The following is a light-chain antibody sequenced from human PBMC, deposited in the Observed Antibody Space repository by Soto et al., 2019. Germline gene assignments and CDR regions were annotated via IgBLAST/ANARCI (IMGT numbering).Light chain of an antibody. J-gene: IGKJ5*01. CDR2: AAS. V-gene: IGKV3D-20*02. CDR3: QQRGDWPPIT. Sequence: PGERATLSCRSSQSVNSNYLAWYQQKPGQAPRLLVYAASSRANGIPVRFSGSGSGTDFTLTISSLEPEDFAVYYCQQRGDWPPITFGQGTRLEIK. CDR1: QSVNSNY.